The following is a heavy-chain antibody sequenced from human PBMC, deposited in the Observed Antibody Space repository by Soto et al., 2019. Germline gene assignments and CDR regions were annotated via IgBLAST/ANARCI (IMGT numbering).Heavy chain of an antibody. J-gene: IGHJ2*01. D-gene: IGHD3-3*01. Sequence: QVQLVQSGAEVKKPGASVKVSCKASGYTFTSYGISWVRQAPGQGLEWMGWISAYNGNTNYAQKLQGRVTMTTDTSTSTAYMELRSLRSDDTAVYYCAREFLWRPRSGGLWYFDLWGRGTLVTVSS. CDR1: GYTFTSYG. V-gene: IGHV1-18*01. CDR3: AREFLWRPRSGGLWYFDL. CDR2: ISAYNGNT.